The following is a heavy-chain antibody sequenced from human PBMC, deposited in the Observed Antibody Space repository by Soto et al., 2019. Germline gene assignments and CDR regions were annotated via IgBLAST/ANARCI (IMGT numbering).Heavy chain of an antibody. CDR1: GFTFSSYA. D-gene: IGHD3-9*01. Sequence: EVQLLESGGGLVQPGGSLRLSCAASGFTFSSYAMSWVRQAPGQGLEWVSLISGSGGTTYYADSVKGRFTVSRDNSKNTLYLQVNSLRAEDTAVYYCAKDRPSRNTGYYFDADFWGQGTLVTVSS. J-gene: IGHJ4*02. CDR3: AKDRPSRNTGYYFDADF. CDR2: ISGSGGTT. V-gene: IGHV3-23*01.